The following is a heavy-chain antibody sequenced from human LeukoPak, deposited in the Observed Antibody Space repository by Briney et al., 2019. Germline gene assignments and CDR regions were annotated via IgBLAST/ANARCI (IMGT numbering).Heavy chain of an antibody. D-gene: IGHD6-19*01. CDR3: ARSIAVAGGGFDP. CDR2: IYSGGST. CDR1: GFTVSSNY. Sequence: GGSLRLSCAASGFTVSSNYMSWVRQAPGKGLEWVSVIYSGGSTYYADSVKGRFTISRDNSKNTLYLQMNSQRAEDTAVYYCARSIAVAGGGFDPWGQGTLVTVSS. V-gene: IGHV3-53*01. J-gene: IGHJ5*02.